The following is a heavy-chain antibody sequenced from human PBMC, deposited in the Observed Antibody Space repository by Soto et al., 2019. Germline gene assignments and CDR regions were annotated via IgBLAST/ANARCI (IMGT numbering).Heavy chain of an antibody. D-gene: IGHD6-19*01. V-gene: IGHV3-30*03. CDR1: GFTFSSYG. Sequence: GGSLRLSCAASGFTFSSYGMHWVRQAPGKGLEWVAVISYDGSNKYYADSVKGRFTISRDNSKNTLYLQMNSLRAEDTAVYYCVLSTRPDTIAVAGTGFDYWGQGTLVTVSS. CDR3: VLSTRPDTIAVAGTGFDY. CDR2: ISYDGSNK. J-gene: IGHJ4*02.